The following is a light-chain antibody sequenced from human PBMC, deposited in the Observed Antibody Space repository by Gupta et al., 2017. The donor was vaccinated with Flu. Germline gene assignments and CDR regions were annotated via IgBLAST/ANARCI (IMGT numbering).Light chain of an antibody. CDR1: QRLMHSDGMTS. CDR2: EGS. V-gene: IGKV2D-29*01. CDR3: TQSLILRT. J-gene: IGKJ1*01. Sequence: DIVMTQTPLSLSVTPGQAASIPCRSSQRLMHSDGMTSFFRYVQKPAQPPQLLIYEGSKRCFRAPVRFSGCGSETDFTLKSRRGEDEDVGFYYHTQSLILRTFGQGTKVEVK.